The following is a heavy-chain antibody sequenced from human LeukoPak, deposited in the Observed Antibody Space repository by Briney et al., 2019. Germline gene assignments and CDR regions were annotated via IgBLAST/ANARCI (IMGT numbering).Heavy chain of an antibody. D-gene: IGHD6-6*01. CDR3: ARGGKGIAARRAFDY. CDR1: GGTFSSYA. CDR2: IIPIFGTA. Sequence: ASVKVSCEASGGTFSSYAISWVRQAPGQGLEWMGGIIPIFGTANYAQKFQGRVTITTDESTSTAYMELRSEDTAVYYCARGGKGIAARRAFDYWGQGTLVTVSS. J-gene: IGHJ4*02. V-gene: IGHV1-69*05.